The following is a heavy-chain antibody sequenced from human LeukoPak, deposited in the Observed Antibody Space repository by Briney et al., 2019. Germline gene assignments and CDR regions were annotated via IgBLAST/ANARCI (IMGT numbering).Heavy chain of an antibody. CDR2: IYPGDSDT. J-gene: IGHJ4*02. CDR1: GYSFISYW. D-gene: IGHD6-13*01. CDR3: ARRSSSWYAFDY. V-gene: IGHV5-51*01. Sequence: GESLNISCKGSGYSFISYWIGWVRQLPGKGLEWMGIIYPGDSDTRYSPPFQGQLTISDDKSISTAYLQWSSLKASDTAMYYCARRSSSWYAFDYWGQGTLVTVSS.